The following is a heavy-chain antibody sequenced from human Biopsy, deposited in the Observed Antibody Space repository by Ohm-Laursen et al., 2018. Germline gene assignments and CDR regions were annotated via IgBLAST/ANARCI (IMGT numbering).Heavy chain of an antibody. CDR1: GGSISASTYH. J-gene: IGHJ4*02. CDR2: IYYRGNT. V-gene: IGHV4-39*01. Sequence: SETLSLTCTVSGGSISASTYHWGWIRQSPGKGLEWIGNIYYRGNTDYSPPLKSRVTISVDTSNNHFSLKLRSVTAADTAVYYCARQVDFWSGYVDYWGQGTLVAVSS. CDR3: ARQVDFWSGYVDY. D-gene: IGHD3-3*01.